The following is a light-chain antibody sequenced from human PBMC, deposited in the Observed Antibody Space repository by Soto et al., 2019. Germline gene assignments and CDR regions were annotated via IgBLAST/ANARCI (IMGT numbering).Light chain of an antibody. J-gene: IGLJ1*01. CDR3: RPYARSTGGYV. Sequence: QSVLTQPPSVSGAPGQRVTISCTGSSSNIGAGYDVHWYQQLPGTAPKLLIYGNSNRPSGVPDRFSGSKSGTSASLAITGFKAGDGSVYFCRPYARSTGGYVFGMGPKATVL. V-gene: IGLV1-40*01. CDR1: SSNIGAGYD. CDR2: GNS.